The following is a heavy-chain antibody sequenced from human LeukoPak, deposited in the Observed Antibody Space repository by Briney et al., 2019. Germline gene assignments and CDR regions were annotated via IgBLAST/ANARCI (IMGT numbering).Heavy chain of an antibody. Sequence: RTGGSLRLSCAASGFTFSSYGMHWVRQAPGKGLEWVAVISYDGSNKYYADSVKGRFTISRDNSKNTLYLQMNSLRAEDTAVYYCAKNGVVEVAAQWGQGTLVTVSS. J-gene: IGHJ4*02. CDR3: AKNGVVEVAAQ. CDR2: ISYDGSNK. V-gene: IGHV3-30*18. D-gene: IGHD2-15*01. CDR1: GFTFSSYG.